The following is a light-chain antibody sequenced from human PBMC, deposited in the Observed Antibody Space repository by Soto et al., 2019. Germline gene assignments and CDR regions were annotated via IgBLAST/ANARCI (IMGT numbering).Light chain of an antibody. CDR1: QSVSSN. Sequence: EIVTTQSPATLSVSPGERATLSCRASQSVSSNVAWYQQKPGQAPRLLIYAASTRATGIPARFTGSGSGTEFTLTITILQSEDFAVYYCQQYNNWPPLTFGGGTKVDIK. CDR3: QQYNNWPPLT. V-gene: IGKV3-15*01. J-gene: IGKJ4*01. CDR2: AAS.